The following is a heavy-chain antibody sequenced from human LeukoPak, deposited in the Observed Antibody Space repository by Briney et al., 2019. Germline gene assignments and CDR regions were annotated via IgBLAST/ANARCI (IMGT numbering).Heavy chain of an antibody. D-gene: IGHD6-19*01. Sequence: GSVKVSCKASGYTFTSYYMHWVRQATGQGLEWMGWMNPNSGNTGYAQKFQGRVTMTRNTSISTAYMELSSLRSEDTAVYYCARALEYSSGSNWFDPWGQGTLVTVSS. CDR2: MNPNSGNT. CDR3: ARALEYSSGSNWFDP. CDR1: GYTFTSYY. V-gene: IGHV1-8*02. J-gene: IGHJ5*02.